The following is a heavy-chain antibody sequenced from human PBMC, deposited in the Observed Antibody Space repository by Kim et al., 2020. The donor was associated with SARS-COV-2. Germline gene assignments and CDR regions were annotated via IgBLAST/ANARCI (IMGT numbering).Heavy chain of an antibody. J-gene: IGHJ4*02. V-gene: IGHV3-48*03. CDR3: ATLGGFLEWSGGY. Sequence: GGSLRLSCAASGFTFSSYEMNWVRQAPGKGLEWVSYISSSGSTIYYADSVKGRFTISRDNAKNSLYLQMNSLRAEDTAVYYCATLGGFLEWSGGYWGQGTLVTVSS. CDR2: ISSSGSTI. D-gene: IGHD3-3*01. CDR1: GFTFSSYE.